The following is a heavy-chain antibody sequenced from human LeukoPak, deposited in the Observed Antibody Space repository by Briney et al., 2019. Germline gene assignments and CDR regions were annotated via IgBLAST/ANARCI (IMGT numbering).Heavy chain of an antibody. V-gene: IGHV3-23*01. CDR3: ARKRCDYYDSSGYYCYFDY. J-gene: IGHJ4*02. Sequence: GSLRLSCAASGFTFSSYAMSWVRQAPGKGLEWVSAISGSGGSTYYADSVKGRFTISRDNSKNTLYLQMNSLRAEDTAVYYCARKRCDYYDSSGYYCYFDYWGQGTLVTVSS. CDR2: ISGSGGST. CDR1: GFTFSSYA. D-gene: IGHD3-22*01.